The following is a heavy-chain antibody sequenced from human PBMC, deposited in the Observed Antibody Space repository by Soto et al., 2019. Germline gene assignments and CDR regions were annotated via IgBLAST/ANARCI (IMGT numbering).Heavy chain of an antibody. Sequence: GESLKISCKGSGYSFTSYWIGWVRQMPEKGLEWMGIIYPGDSDTRYSPSFQGQVTISADKSISTAYLQWSSLKASDTAMYYCARLRYSSSWNYYYYGMDVWGQGTTVTVSS. D-gene: IGHD6-13*01. J-gene: IGHJ6*02. CDR2: IYPGDSDT. CDR1: GYSFTSYW. V-gene: IGHV5-51*01. CDR3: ARLRYSSSWNYYYYGMDV.